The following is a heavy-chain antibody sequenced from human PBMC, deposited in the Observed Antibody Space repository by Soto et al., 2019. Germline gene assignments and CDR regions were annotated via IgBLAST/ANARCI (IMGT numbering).Heavy chain of an antibody. CDR3: ARGSITMVRGNYFDY. V-gene: IGHV4-31*03. CDR2: IYYSGST. Sequence: SETLSLTCTVSGGSISSGCYYWSWIRQHPGKGLEWIGYIYYSGSTYYNPSLKSRVTISVDTSKNQFSLKLSSVTAADTAVYYCARGSITMVRGNYFDYWGQGTLVTVSS. D-gene: IGHD3-10*01. J-gene: IGHJ4*02. CDR1: GGSISSGCYY.